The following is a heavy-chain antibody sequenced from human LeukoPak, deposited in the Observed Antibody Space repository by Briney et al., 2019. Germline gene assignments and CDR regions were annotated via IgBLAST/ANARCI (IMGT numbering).Heavy chain of an antibody. Sequence: ASETLSLTCTVSGGSISSYYWSWIRQPAGKGLEWIGRIYTSGSTDYNPSLKSRVTMSVDTSKNQFSLKLSSVTAADTAAYYCARIWIQLGAFDIWGQGTMVTVSS. CDR3: ARIWIQLGAFDI. V-gene: IGHV4-4*07. D-gene: IGHD5-18*01. CDR1: GGSISSYY. J-gene: IGHJ3*02. CDR2: IYTSGST.